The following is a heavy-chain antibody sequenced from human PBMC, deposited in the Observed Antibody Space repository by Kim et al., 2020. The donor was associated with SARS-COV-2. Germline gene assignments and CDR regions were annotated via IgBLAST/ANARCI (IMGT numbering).Heavy chain of an antibody. CDR2: IIPIFGKA. Sequence: SVKVSCKASGGTFSSYAISWVRQAPGQGLEWMGGIIPIFGKANYAQKFQGRVTITADESTSTAYMELSSLRSEDTAVYYCARDPTRYGSGRSDYWGQGTLVTVSS. CDR3: ARDPTRYGSGRSDY. J-gene: IGHJ4*02. CDR1: GGTFSSYA. D-gene: IGHD3-10*01. V-gene: IGHV1-69*13.